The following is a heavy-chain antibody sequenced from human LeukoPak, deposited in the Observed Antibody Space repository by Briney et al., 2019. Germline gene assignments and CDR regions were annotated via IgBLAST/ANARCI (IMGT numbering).Heavy chain of an antibody. CDR1: GGSISSSSYY. D-gene: IGHD3-16*02. CDR2: IYYSGST. CDR3: ARAPYILSYDYVWGSYRALYYFDY. J-gene: IGHJ4*02. Sequence: PSETLSLTCTVSGGSISSSSYYWDWIRQPPGKGLEWIGSIYYSGSTYYNPSLKSRVTISVDTSKNQFSLKLSSVTAADTAVYYCARAPYILSYDYVWGSYRALYYFDYWGQGTLVTVSS. V-gene: IGHV4-39*07.